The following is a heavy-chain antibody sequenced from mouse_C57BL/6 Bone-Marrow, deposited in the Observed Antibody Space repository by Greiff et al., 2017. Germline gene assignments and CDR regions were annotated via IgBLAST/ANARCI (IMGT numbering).Heavy chain of an antibody. J-gene: IGHJ3*01. CDR3: TTHDDKAWFAY. D-gene: IGHD2-12*01. CDR2: IDPENGDT. CDR1: GFNIKDDY. Sequence: VQLQQSGAELVRPGASVKLSCTASGFNIKDDYMHWVKQRPEQGLEWIGWIDPENGDTEYASKFQGKATITADTSSNTAYLQLSSLTSEDTAVYYCTTHDDKAWFAYWGQGTLVTVSA. V-gene: IGHV14-4*01.